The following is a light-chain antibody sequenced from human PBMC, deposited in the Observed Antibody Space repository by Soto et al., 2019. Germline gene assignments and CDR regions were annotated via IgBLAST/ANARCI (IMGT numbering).Light chain of an antibody. Sequence: QSVLTKSPSASGTPGQRVTISCSGTSSNIGTNYVYWYQQLPGTAPKVLIYSNDKRPSGVPDRFSGSKSGTSASLAISGLRSEDEADYYCAAWDDSLSGPLFGGGTKLTVL. CDR2: SND. J-gene: IGLJ2*01. CDR3: AAWDDSLSGPL. V-gene: IGLV1-47*01. CDR1: SSNIGTNY.